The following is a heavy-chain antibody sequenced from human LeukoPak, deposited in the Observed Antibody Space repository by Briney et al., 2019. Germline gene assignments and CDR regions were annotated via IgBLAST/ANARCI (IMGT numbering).Heavy chain of an antibody. CDR1: GYNFTSYW. Sequence: GESLKISCKGSGYNFTSYWISWVRQMPGKGLKWMGRIDPSDSYTNYSPSFQGHVTISADKSISTAYLQWSSLKASDTAMYYCARLTKSGYCSSTSCYDWGQGTLVTVSS. V-gene: IGHV5-10-1*01. CDR3: ARLTKSGYCSSTSCYD. D-gene: IGHD2-2*01. J-gene: IGHJ4*02. CDR2: IDPSDSYT.